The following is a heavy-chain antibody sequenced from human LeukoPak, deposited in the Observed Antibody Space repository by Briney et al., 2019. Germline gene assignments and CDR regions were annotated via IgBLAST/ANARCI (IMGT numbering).Heavy chain of an antibody. V-gene: IGHV3-48*03. Sequence: GGSLRLSCAASGFTFSSCEMNWVRQAPGKGLEWVSYISSSGSTIYYADSVKGRFTISRDNAKNSLYLQMNSLRAEDTAVYYCAREGASGYYSHFDYWGQGTLVTVSS. J-gene: IGHJ4*02. CDR1: GFTFSSCE. D-gene: IGHD3-22*01. CDR2: ISSSGSTI. CDR3: AREGASGYYSHFDY.